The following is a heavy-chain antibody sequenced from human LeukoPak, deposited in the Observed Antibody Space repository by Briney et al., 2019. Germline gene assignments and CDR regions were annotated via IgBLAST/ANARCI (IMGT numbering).Heavy chain of an antibody. J-gene: IGHJ4*02. D-gene: IGHD5/OR15-5a*01. Sequence: PGGSLRLSCAASGFIFGDYAMTWVRQAPGKGLEWVSGISGRGGSTYYADSVKGRFTISRDNSKNTLYLQMNSLRAEDTAVYYCAKTGAVLIVYLFDSWGQGALVTVSS. CDR3: AKTGAVLIVYLFDS. CDR2: ISGRGGST. CDR1: GFIFGDYA. V-gene: IGHV3-23*01.